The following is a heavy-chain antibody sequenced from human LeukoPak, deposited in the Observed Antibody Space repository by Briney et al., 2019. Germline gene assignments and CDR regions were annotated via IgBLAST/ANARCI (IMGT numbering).Heavy chain of an antibody. J-gene: IGHJ4*02. Sequence: GGSLRLSCAASGFTFGNAWMSWVRQAPGKGLEWVSAISGSGGSTYYADSVKGRFTISRDNSKNTLYLQMNSLRAEDTAVYYCARDSGSYPFVFDYWGQGTLVTVSS. CDR3: ARDSGSYPFVFDY. V-gene: IGHV3-23*01. CDR2: ISGSGGST. CDR1: GFTFGNAW. D-gene: IGHD1-26*01.